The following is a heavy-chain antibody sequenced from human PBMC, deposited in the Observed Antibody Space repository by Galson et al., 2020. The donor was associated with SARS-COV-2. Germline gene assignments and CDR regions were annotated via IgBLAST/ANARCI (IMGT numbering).Heavy chain of an antibody. D-gene: IGHD5-12*01. CDR2: ISYDGSNK. Sequence: GGSLRLSCAASGFTFSSYGMHWVRQAPGKGLEWVAVISYDGSNKYYADSVKGRFTISRDNSKNTLYLQMNSLRAEDTAVYYCAKFVSPGGGYDPPYWGQGTLVTVSS. V-gene: IGHV3-30*18. CDR3: AKFVSPGGGYDPPY. CDR1: GFTFSSYG. J-gene: IGHJ4*02.